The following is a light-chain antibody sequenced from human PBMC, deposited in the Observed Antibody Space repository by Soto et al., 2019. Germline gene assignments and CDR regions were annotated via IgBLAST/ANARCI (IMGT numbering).Light chain of an antibody. CDR3: CSYAGSSTSVL. J-gene: IGLJ2*01. CDR1: SSDIGTYKY. V-gene: IGLV2-11*01. CDR2: DVY. Sequence: QSALTQPASVSGSPGQSITISCTGTSSDIGTYKYVSWFQHHPGKAPKLIIHDVYKRPSGVPDRFSASKSGNTASLTISGLQIEDEADYYCCSYAGSSTSVLFGGGTKLTVL.